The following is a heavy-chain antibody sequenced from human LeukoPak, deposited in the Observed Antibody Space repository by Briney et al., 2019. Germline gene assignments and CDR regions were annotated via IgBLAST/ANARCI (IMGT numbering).Heavy chain of an antibody. J-gene: IGHJ5*02. D-gene: IGHD2-8*01. CDR3: ASQGYCTNGVCYL. CDR2: INHSGST. V-gene: IGHV4-34*01. CDR1: CGSVSGYY. Sequence: AETLSLTRAVYCGSVSGYYWSWIRQPPRKWREWIGEINHSGSTNYNPSRKSQATIPVDTPKNKFSRKLTAVTAADTAVYYCASQGYCTNGVCYLWGQGTLVTVSS.